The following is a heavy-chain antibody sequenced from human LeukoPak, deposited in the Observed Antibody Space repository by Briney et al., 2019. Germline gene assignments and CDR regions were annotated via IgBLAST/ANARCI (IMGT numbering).Heavy chain of an antibody. V-gene: IGHV6-1*01. Sequence: SQTLSLTCAISGDSVSSNSAAWNWIRQSPSRGLEWLGRTYYRSKWYKDYAVSVKSRITINPDTSKNQFSLQLNSVTPEDTAVYYCARVVRSYYDFWSGYYKTYYYYYYMDVWGKGTTVTVSS. CDR2: TYYRSKWYK. D-gene: IGHD3-3*01. CDR3: ARVVRSYYDFWSGYYKTYYYYYYMDV. J-gene: IGHJ6*03. CDR1: GDSVSSNSAA.